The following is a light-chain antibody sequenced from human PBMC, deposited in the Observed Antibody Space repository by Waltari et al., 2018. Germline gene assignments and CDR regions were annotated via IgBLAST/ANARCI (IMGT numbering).Light chain of an antibody. CDR2: WAS. Sequence: DIVMTQSPDSLAVSLGERATIHCKSSQSVLLSSNNKNYLAWYQQKAVQSPKLLIYWASTRESGVPDRFSGSGSGTDFTLTISSLQAEDVAVYYCQEFYSAAYTFGQGTKLEIK. V-gene: IGKV4-1*01. CDR1: QSVLLSSNNKNY. CDR3: QEFYSAAYT. J-gene: IGKJ2*01.